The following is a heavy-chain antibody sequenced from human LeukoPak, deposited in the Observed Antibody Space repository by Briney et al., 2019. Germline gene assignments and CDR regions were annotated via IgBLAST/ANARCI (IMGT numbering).Heavy chain of an antibody. CDR2: IYHSGST. V-gene: IGHV4-38-2*01. J-gene: IGHJ4*02. D-gene: IGHD1-26*01. CDR3: ARTKLLGPDY. CDR1: GYPISSGYY. Sequence: PSETLSLTCAVSGYPISSGYYWGWIRQPPGKGLEWIGSIYHSGSTYYNPSLKSRVTISVDTSKNQFSLKLSSVTAADTAVYYCARTKLLGPDYWGQGTLVTVSS.